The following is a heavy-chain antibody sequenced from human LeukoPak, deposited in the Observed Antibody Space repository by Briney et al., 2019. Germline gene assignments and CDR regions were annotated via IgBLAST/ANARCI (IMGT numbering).Heavy chain of an antibody. CDR3: ARGGIAGRYFDY. CDR2: INHSGST. D-gene: IGHD6-13*01. CDR1: GGSFSGCY. V-gene: IGHV4-34*01. J-gene: IGHJ4*02. Sequence: KPSETLSLTCAVYGGSFSGCYWSWIRQPPGKGLEWIGEINHSGSTNYNPSLKSRVTISVDTSKNQFSLKLSSVTAADTAVYYCARGGIAGRYFDYWGQGTLVTVSS.